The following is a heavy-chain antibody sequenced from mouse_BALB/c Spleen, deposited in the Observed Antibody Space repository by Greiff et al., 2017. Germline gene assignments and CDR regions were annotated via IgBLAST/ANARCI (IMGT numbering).Heavy chain of an antibody. Sequence: EVQLQQSGTVLARPGASVKMSCTASGYSFTSYWMHWVKQRPGQGLEWIGAIYPGNSDTSYHQKFKGKAKLTAVTSASTAYMELSSLTTEDSAVYYCTRDQGAMDDWGQGTSVTVSS. CDR1: GYSFTSYW. J-gene: IGHJ4*01. CDR3: TRDQGAMDD. V-gene: IGHV1-5*01. CDR2: IYPGNSDT.